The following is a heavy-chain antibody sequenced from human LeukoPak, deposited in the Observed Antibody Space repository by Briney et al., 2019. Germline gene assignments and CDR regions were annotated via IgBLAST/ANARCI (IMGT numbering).Heavy chain of an antibody. CDR2: ISSSGTTI. D-gene: IGHD3-10*02. J-gene: IGHJ6*02. Sequence: PGGSLRLSCAASGFSFSRYSMNWVRQAPGKGLEWVSYISSSGTTIYYADPVKGRFTISRDTAKNSLFLQMNSLRDEDTAVYYCRGTLFDVDVWGQGTTVTVSS. CDR1: GFSFSRYS. CDR3: RGTLFDVDV. V-gene: IGHV3-48*02.